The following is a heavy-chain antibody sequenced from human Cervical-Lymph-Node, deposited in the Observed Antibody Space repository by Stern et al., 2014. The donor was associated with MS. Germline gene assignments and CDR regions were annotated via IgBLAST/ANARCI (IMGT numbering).Heavy chain of an antibody. J-gene: IGHJ4*02. D-gene: IGHD6-13*01. Sequence: QVQLVQSGAEVKKPGSSVKVSCKASGGSFSMDSISWVRQAPGQGLEWMGGLTPMFGTSNYAQKFQGRVTTTADVSTSTAYMELTSLRSEDTAVYFCARDQGGIADSWGQGTLVIVPP. V-gene: IGHV1-69*01. CDR1: GGSFSMDS. CDR3: ARDQGGIADS. CDR2: LTPMFGTS.